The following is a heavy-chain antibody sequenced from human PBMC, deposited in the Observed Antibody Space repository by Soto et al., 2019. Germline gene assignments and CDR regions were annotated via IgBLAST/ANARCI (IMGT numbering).Heavy chain of an antibody. CDR1: GYTYSDYG. D-gene: IGHD2-8*02. CDR3: AKVRTQDWWLLDY. Sequence: GASVKVSCKAFGYTYSDYGITWVRQAPGQGLEWMGWISGYNGNTNYAQNFQGRVTMTTDTSTSTAYMELRSLRFDDTAVYYCAKVRTQDWWLLDYWGQGTLVTVSS. V-gene: IGHV1-18*01. J-gene: IGHJ4*02. CDR2: ISGYNGNT.